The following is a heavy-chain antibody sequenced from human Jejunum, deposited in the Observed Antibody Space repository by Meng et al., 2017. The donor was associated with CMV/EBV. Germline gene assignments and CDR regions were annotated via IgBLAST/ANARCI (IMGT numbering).Heavy chain of an antibody. D-gene: IGHD3-10*02. V-gene: IGHV6-1*01. Sequence: QVQLQQSRPGLWTPSQTLSLTWASPADSVAGNSAAWNWTRPSPPRGLEWLGRTYYRSKYYNDYALSVKSRITINPDTSKNQFSLQLNSVTPEDTAIYYCARDWGDVRGGFDFWGQGTLVTVSS. CDR3: ARDWGDVRGGFDF. CDR1: ADSVAGNSAA. J-gene: IGHJ4*02. CDR2: TYYRSKYYN.